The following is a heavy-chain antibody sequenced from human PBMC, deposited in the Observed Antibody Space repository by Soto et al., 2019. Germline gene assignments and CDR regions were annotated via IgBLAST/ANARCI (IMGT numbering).Heavy chain of an antibody. D-gene: IGHD3-22*01. Sequence: AGGSLRLSCAASGFTFSSYSMNWVRQAPGKGLEWVSYISSSSSTIYYADSVKGRFTISRDNAKNSLYLQMNSLRDEDTAVYYCASDSPAYYYDSSRLFDYWGQGTLVTVSS. CDR1: GFTFSSYS. V-gene: IGHV3-48*02. J-gene: IGHJ4*02. CDR2: ISSSSSTI. CDR3: ASDSPAYYYDSSRLFDY.